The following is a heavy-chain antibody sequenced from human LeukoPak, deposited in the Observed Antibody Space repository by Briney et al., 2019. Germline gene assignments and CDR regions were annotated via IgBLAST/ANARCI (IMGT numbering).Heavy chain of an antibody. D-gene: IGHD6-6*01. CDR1: GFTFSSYA. CDR2: IRVSGST. V-gene: IGHV3-23*01. Sequence: GGSLRLSCTPSGFTFSSYALSWVRQAPGKGLEWVSGIRVSGSTYYPDSVTGRFTISRDNSENTLYLQMSGLRAEDTAIYYCAKHPRLVRYFDSWGQGTLVTVSS. J-gene: IGHJ4*02. CDR3: AKHPRLVRYFDS.